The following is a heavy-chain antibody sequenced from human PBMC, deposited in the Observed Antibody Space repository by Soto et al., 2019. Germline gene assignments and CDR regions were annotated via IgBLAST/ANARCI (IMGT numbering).Heavy chain of an antibody. CDR3: VRGASLNFDY. CDR2: VNWNGGST. V-gene: IGHV3-20*04. J-gene: IGHJ4*02. Sequence: EVQLVESGGGVLRPGGSLRLSCAASGFTFDDYGMSWARQAPGKGLEWVSGVNWNGGSTGYADSVKGRFTISRDNAKISLDLQMNSLRAEDTAFYYCVRGASLNFDYWGQGTLVTVSS. D-gene: IGHD1-26*01. CDR1: GFTFDDYG.